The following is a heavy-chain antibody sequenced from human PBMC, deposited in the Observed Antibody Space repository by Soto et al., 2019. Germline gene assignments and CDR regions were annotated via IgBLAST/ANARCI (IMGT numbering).Heavy chain of an antibody. V-gene: IGHV3-23*01. CDR1: GFTFGNYA. CDR2: ISNSGGST. CDR3: AKDQGVGDGYSWCAYDI. D-gene: IGHD5-12*01. Sequence: EVQLLESGGGLVQPGGSLRLSCAASGFTFGNYAMSWVRQAPGKGLEWVSVISNSGGSTYYADSVKGRFTISRDNSKNTLYLQMKSLRAEDTAVYYCAKDQGVGDGYSWCAYDIWGQGTMVTVS. J-gene: IGHJ3*02.